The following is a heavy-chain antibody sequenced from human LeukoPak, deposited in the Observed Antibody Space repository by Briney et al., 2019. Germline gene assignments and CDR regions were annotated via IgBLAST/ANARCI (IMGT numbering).Heavy chain of an antibody. J-gene: IGHJ5*02. CDR2: IYYSGST. D-gene: IGHD1-26*01. Sequence: SETLSLTCTVSGGSISSSSYYWGWIRQPPGKGLEWIGSIYYSGSTYYNPSLKSRVTISVDTSKNQSSLKLSSVTATDTAVYYCARSNSGTYGSFDPWGQGTLVTVSS. CDR3: ARSNSGTYGSFDP. CDR1: GGSISSSSYY. V-gene: IGHV4-39*07.